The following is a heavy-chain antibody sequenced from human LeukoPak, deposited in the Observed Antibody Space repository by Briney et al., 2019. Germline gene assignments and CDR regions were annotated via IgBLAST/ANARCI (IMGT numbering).Heavy chain of an antibody. D-gene: IGHD6-13*01. J-gene: IGHJ5*02. CDR2: IWYDGSNK. CDR3: ARDQGYSSSWYERGNWFDP. Sequence: GGSLRLSCAASGFTFSSYAMHWVRQAPGKGLEWVAVIWYDGSNKYYADSVKGRFTISRDNSKNTLYLQMNSLRAEDTAVYYCARDQGYSSSWYERGNWFDPWGQGTLVTVSS. CDR1: GFTFSSYA. V-gene: IGHV3-33*08.